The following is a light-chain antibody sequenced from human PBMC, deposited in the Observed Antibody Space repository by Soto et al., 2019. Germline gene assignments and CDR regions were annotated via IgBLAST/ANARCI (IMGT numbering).Light chain of an antibody. CDR1: QSVSNNY. Sequence: EIVLTQSPGTLSLSPGERASLSCRASQSVSNNYLAWYQQKPGQAPRLLIYGASSRATGIPDRFSGSGSGTDFTLTISRLEPEDFAVYYCHQYDSWTFGQGTKVDI. J-gene: IGKJ1*01. CDR3: HQYDSWT. V-gene: IGKV3-20*01. CDR2: GAS.